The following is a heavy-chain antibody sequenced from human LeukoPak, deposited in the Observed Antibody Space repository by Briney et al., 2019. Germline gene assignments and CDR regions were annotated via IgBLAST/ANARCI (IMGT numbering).Heavy chain of an antibody. D-gene: IGHD1-26*01. CDR1: GFTCSSYG. Sequence: QPGGSLRLSCAASGFTCSSYGMHWVRQAPGKGLEWVAFIRYDGSNKYYADSVKGRFTISRDNSKNTLYLQMNSLRAEDTAVYYCAKDRKSGSKKVYYFDYWGQGTLVTVSS. V-gene: IGHV3-30*02. J-gene: IGHJ4*02. CDR2: IRYDGSNK. CDR3: AKDRKSGSKKVYYFDY.